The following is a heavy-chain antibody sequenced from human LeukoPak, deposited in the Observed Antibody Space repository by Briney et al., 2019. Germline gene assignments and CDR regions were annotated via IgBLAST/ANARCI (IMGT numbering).Heavy chain of an antibody. D-gene: IGHD3-10*01. J-gene: IGHJ3*02. CDR1: GFTFSSYA. CDR2: ISGSGGST. Sequence: GGSLRLSCAASGFTFSSYAMSWVRQAPGKGLEWVSAISGSGGSTYYADSVKGRFTISRDNSKNTLYLQMNSLRAEDTAVYYCARDRARDDAFDIWGQGTMVTVSS. CDR3: ARDRARDDAFDI. V-gene: IGHV3-23*01.